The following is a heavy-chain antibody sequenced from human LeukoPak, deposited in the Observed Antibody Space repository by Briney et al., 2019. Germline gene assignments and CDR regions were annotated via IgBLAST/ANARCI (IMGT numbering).Heavy chain of an antibody. CDR2: ITTDGSTT. D-gene: IGHD3-10*01. J-gene: IGHJ4*02. CDR3: VRGRGSGSYYGY. V-gene: IGHV3-74*01. CDR1: GFTFSSYW. Sequence: GGSLRLSCAASGFTFSSYWMHWVRQAPGKGLVWVSRITTDGSTTNYADSVKGRFTISRDNAKNTLYLQMNSLRAEDTAVYYCVRGRGSGSYYGYWGQGTLVTVSS.